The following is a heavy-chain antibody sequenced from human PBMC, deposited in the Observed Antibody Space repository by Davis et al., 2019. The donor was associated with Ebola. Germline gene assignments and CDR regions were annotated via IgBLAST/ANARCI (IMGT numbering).Heavy chain of an antibody. Sequence: GGPLRPSFAAPGSTFSTYAMNWVRQAPGKGLEWVSHISSSSGSIYYADSVQGRFTISRDNAKNSLYLHMNSLRDEDTAVYYCARFAAVDNWGQGTLVTVSS. CDR2: ISSSSGSI. D-gene: IGHD5-12*01. V-gene: IGHV3-48*02. J-gene: IGHJ4*02. CDR3: ARFAAVDN. CDR1: GSTFSTYA.